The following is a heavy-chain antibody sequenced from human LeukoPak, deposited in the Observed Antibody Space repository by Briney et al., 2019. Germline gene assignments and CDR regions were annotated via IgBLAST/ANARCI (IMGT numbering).Heavy chain of an antibody. Sequence: ASVKVSCKASGYTFTSYYMRWVRQAPGQGLEWMGIINPSGGSTSYAQKFQGRVTMTRDMSTSTVYMELSSLRSEDTAVYYCARAYYYDSSGYYENPFFDYWGQGTLVTVSS. CDR1: GYTFTSYY. V-gene: IGHV1-46*01. CDR3: ARAYYYDSSGYYENPFFDY. CDR2: INPSGGST. J-gene: IGHJ4*02. D-gene: IGHD3-22*01.